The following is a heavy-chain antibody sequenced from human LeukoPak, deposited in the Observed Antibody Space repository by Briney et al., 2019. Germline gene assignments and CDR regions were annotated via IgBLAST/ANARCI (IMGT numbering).Heavy chain of an antibody. CDR3: AKAYAGTGPGGAFDI. CDR2: ISGSSGST. V-gene: IGHV3-23*01. D-gene: IGHD6-13*01. J-gene: IGHJ3*02. CDR1: GFTFSSYA. Sequence: PGGSLRLSCAASGFTFSSYAMSWVRQAPGKGLEWVSSISGSSGSTYYADSVKGRFTISRDNSKSTLYLPMNSLRAEDTAVYYCAKAYAGTGPGGAFDIWGQGTMVTVSS.